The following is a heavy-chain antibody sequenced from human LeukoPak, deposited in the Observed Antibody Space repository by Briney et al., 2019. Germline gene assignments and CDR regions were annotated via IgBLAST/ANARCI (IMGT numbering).Heavy chain of an antibody. CDR3: AKGSGSGHYYMDV. CDR2: IQY. Sequence: GGSLRLSCAESGFTFSSYGMHWVRQAPGKGLEWVVFIQYDSGKGRFTISRDNSKNTLYLHMSSLRSEDTAVYYCAKGSGSGHYYMDVWGKGTTVTVSS. V-gene: IGHV3-30*02. D-gene: IGHD3-3*01. J-gene: IGHJ6*03. CDR1: GFTFSSYG.